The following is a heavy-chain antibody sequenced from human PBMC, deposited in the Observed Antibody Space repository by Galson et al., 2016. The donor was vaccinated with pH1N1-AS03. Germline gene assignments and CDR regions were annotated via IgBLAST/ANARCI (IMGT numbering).Heavy chain of an antibody. CDR1: GFTFSSYA. V-gene: IGHV3-23*01. J-gene: IGHJ5*02. Sequence: SLRLSCAASGFTFSSYAMSWVRQAPGKGLEWVSAISGRGGSTYYADSVKGRFTISRDNSKNTLYLQMNSLRAEDTAVYYCAKDKSYGDYPSWFDPWGQGTLVTVSS. CDR3: AKDKSYGDYPSWFDP. D-gene: IGHD4-17*01. CDR2: ISGRGGST.